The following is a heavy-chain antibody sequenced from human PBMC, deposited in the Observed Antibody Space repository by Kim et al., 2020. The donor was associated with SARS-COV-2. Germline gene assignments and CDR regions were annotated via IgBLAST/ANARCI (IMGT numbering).Heavy chain of an antibody. V-gene: IGHV5-10-1*01. Sequence: GESLKISCKGSGYSFTSYWISWVRQMPGKGLEWMGRIDHSDSYTNYSPSFQGHVTISADKSISTAYLQWSSLKASDTAMYYCARHEIAAAGTGDAFDIWGQGKMVTVSS. CDR3: ARHEIAAAGTGDAFDI. J-gene: IGHJ3*02. CDR2: IDHSDSYT. D-gene: IGHD6-13*01. CDR1: GYSFTSYW.